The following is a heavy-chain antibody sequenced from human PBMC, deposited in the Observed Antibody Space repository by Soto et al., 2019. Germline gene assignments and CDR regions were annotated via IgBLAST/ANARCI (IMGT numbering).Heavy chain of an antibody. V-gene: IGHV4-39*02. CDR2: IYYSGNT. D-gene: IGHD2-15*01. CDR3: AREGGRYCSGGSCQVDY. J-gene: IGHJ4*02. CDR1: GGSITSSSYY. Sequence: QLQLQESGPGLVKPSETLSLTCTVSGGSITSSSYYWGWIRQPPGKGLEWIGSIYYSGNTYYTPPLKGRXTXSXXTSTNQFSLKLSSVTAADTAVYYCAREGGRYCSGGSCQVDYWGQGTLVTVSS.